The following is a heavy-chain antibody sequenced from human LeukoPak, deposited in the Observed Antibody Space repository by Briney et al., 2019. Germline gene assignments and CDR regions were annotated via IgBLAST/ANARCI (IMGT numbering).Heavy chain of an antibody. CDR1: GFTFSNYN. V-gene: IGHV3-48*01. Sequence: GGSLRLSCAASGFTFSNYNTNWLRQAPGKGLEWVSHISSSGRSIYYADSVRGRFTTSRDNVWNSLYLQMNSLRAEDTAVYYCARRITISGVGYMDVWGKGTTVTVSP. CDR2: ISSSGRSI. J-gene: IGHJ6*04. D-gene: IGHD3-3*01. CDR3: ARRITISGVGYMDV.